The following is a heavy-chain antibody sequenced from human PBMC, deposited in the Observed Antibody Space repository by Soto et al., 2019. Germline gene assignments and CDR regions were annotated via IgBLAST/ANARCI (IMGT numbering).Heavy chain of an antibody. D-gene: IGHD3-22*01. V-gene: IGHV4-30-2*01. J-gene: IGHJ3*02. CDR1: GGSISSGGYS. CDR2: IYHSGST. CDR3: ARLRHLYASSGYEPPDAFDI. Sequence: QLQLQESGSGLVKPSQTLSLTCAVSGGSISSGGYSWSWIRQPPGKGLEWIGYIYHSGSTYYNPSPKSRVTISVDRSKNQFSLKLSSVTAADTAVYYCARLRHLYASSGYEPPDAFDIWGQGTMVTVSS.